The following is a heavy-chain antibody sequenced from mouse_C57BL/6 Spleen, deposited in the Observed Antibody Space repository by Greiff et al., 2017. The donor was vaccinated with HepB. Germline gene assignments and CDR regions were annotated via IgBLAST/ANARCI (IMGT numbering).Heavy chain of an antibody. D-gene: IGHD2-5*01. CDR3: ARESHSNYYFDY. V-gene: IGHV1-53*01. J-gene: IGHJ2*01. Sequence: QVQLQQPGTELVKPGASVKLFCKASGYTFTSYWMHWVKQRPGQGLEWIGNINPSNGGTNYNEKFKSKATLTVDKSSSTAYMQLSSLTSEDSAVYYCARESHSNYYFDYWGQGTTLTVSS. CDR1: GYTFTSYW. CDR2: INPSNGGT.